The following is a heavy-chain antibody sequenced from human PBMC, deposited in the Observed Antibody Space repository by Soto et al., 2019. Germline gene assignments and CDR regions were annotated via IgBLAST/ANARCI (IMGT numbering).Heavy chain of an antibody. CDR1: DDSINSDKYY. CDR2: IYYRGNA. D-gene: IGHD1-1*01. J-gene: IGHJ4*02. V-gene: IGHV4-39*01. Sequence: QLQLQESGPGLVKPSETLSLTCSVSDDSINSDKYYWGWIRQPPGKGLEWIGSIYYRGNAYYNPSIQTRVTISLDNSGSKFSRKRNTVTAADSAVYFCASLEGLATRTYNLDFWGPGALATVS. CDR3: ASLEGLATRTYNLDF.